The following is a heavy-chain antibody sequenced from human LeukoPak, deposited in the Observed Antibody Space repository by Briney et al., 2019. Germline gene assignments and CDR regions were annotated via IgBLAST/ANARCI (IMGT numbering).Heavy chain of an antibody. J-gene: IGHJ4*02. CDR2: ISSSGSTI. D-gene: IGHD4-23*01. CDR1: GFTFSSYE. Sequence: PGGSLRLSCAASGFTFSSYEMNWVRQAPGKGLEWVSYISSSGSTIYYADSEKGRFTISRDNAKNSLYLQMNSLRAEDTAVYYCARDPSVLVYGGNSSGASGDWGQGTLVTVSS. V-gene: IGHV3-48*03. CDR3: ARDPSVLVYGGNSSGASGD.